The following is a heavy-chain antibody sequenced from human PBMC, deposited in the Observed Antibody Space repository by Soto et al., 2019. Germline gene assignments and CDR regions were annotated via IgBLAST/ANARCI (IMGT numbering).Heavy chain of an antibody. CDR2: FDPEDGET. CDR3: ATEVRYCISTSCYSWFDP. CDR1: GYTLTELS. D-gene: IGHD2-2*02. J-gene: IGHJ5*02. V-gene: IGHV1-24*01. Sequence: ASVKVSCKVSGYTLTELSMHWVRQAPGKGLEWMGGFDPEDGETIYAQKFQGRVTMTEDTSTDTAYMELSSLRSEDTAVYYCATEVRYCISTSCYSWFDPWGKGTLVTVPS.